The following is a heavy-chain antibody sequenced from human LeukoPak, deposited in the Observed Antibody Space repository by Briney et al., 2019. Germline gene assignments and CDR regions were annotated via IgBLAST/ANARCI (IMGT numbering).Heavy chain of an antibody. CDR3: ARKMKTGDRVGTFDI. CDR1: GFTFSSHN. D-gene: IGHD1-1*01. Sequence: GGSLRLSCAASGFTFSSHNMNWVRQAPMKGLEWVSSIGTDGRYIYYVDSVQGRFTISRDNAKNSLYLQMNSLTAEDTAVYYCARKMKTGDRVGTFDIWGQGTMVTVSS. V-gene: IGHV3-21*01. J-gene: IGHJ3*02. CDR2: IGTDGRYI.